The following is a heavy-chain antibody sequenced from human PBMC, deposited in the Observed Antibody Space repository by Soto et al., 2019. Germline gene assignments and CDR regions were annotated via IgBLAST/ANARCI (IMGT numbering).Heavy chain of an antibody. CDR2: IYTSASI. V-gene: IGHV4-4*07. CDR3: ARDREAGYNLYYGMDV. CDR1: GADINTYS. J-gene: IGHJ6*02. D-gene: IGHD5-12*01. Sequence: NPSETLSLTCSVSGADINTYSWTWIRQPAGKGLEWIGRIYTSASINYNPSLRGRVTLSVDTSTNQVSLKLASVTAADTAVYYCARDREAGYNLYYGMDVWGQGTTVTVS.